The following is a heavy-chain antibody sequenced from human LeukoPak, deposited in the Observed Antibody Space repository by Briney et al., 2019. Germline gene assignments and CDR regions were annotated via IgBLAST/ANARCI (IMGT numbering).Heavy chain of an antibody. J-gene: IGHJ6*03. D-gene: IGHD1-26*01. CDR3: ARRRWGLLGGYYYYYYMDV. CDR1: GYTFTSYG. CDR2: ISAYNGNT. Sequence: GASVKVSCKASGYTFTSYGISWVRQAPGQGLEWMGWISAYNGNTNYAQKLQGRVTMTTDTSTSTAYMELRSLRSDDTAVYYCARRRWGLLGGYYYYYYMDVWGKGTTVTVSS. V-gene: IGHV1-18*01.